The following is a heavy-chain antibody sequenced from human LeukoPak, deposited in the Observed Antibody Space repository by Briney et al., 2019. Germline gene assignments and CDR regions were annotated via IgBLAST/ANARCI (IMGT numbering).Heavy chain of an antibody. V-gene: IGHV3-74*01. J-gene: IGHJ4*02. CDR2: INSDGSSA. CDR3: ARVPGFYYDSSGFLY. CDR1: GFTFSSYW. Sequence: GGSLRLSCAASGFTFSSYWMHWVRQAPGKGLVWVSRINSDGSSASYADSVKGRFPISRDNAKNTLYLQMNSLRAEDTAVYYCARVPGFYYDSSGFLYWGQGALVTVSS. D-gene: IGHD3-22*01.